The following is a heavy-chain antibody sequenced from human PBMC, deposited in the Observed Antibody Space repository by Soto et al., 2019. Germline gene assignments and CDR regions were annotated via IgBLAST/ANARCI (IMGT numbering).Heavy chain of an antibody. CDR1: GFSPRDSKVG. D-gene: IGHD3-16*01. CDR3: AHGRQGDGAHSYDY. V-gene: IGHV2-26*01. CDR2: IFWNGEK. Sequence: QVTLKESGPVLVKPTETLTLTCAVSGFSPRDSKVGVSWIRQPPGKALEWLAHIFWNGEKSYSTSLERRLTISQDPSKCQVGLTMTNMHPGDTATYFCAHGRQGDGAHSYDYWGRGTLVTVSS. J-gene: IGHJ4*02.